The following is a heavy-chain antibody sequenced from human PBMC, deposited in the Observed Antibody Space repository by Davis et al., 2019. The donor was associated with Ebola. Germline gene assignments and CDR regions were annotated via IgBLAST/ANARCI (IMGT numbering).Heavy chain of an antibody. CDR3: ARIVWWYRRFDP. Sequence: MPSETLSLTCVVYGGSFSGYYWSWIRQPPGKGLEWTGEINHSGSTNYNPSPKSRVTISVDTSKNQFSLKLSSVTAADTAVYYCARIVWWYRRFDPWGQGTLVTVSS. CDR2: INHSGST. D-gene: IGHD2-15*01. J-gene: IGHJ5*02. V-gene: IGHV4-34*01. CDR1: GGSFSGYY.